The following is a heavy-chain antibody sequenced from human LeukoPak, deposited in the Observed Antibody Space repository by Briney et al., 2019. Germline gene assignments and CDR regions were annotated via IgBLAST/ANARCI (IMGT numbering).Heavy chain of an antibody. Sequence: ASVKVSCKASGYTFTTYYIHWVRQAPGQGLEWMGKINPSGGGTSYAQTFQGRVTMTRDTSTSTVYMELNSLRSEDTAVYYCARLFRSSSGYLMLDYWGQGTLVTVSS. D-gene: IGHD3-22*01. CDR1: GYTFTTYY. CDR2: INPSGGGT. V-gene: IGHV1-46*01. J-gene: IGHJ4*02. CDR3: ARLFRSSSGYLMLDY.